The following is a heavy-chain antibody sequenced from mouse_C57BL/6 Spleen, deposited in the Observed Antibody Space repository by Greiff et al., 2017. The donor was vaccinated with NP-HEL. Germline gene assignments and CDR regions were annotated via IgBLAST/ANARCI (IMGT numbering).Heavy chain of an antibody. CDR3: ARRHYGSSPYAMDY. CDR2: IFPGSGST. Sequence: QVQLKQSGPELVRPGASVKISCKAPGYTFTSHWIQWVRQRPGQGLEWIGEIFPGSGSTYYNEKFKGKATLTVDTSSSTAYMQLSSLTSEDSAVYFCARRHYGSSPYAMDYWGQGTSVTVSS. CDR1: GYTFTSHW. J-gene: IGHJ4*01. D-gene: IGHD1-1*01. V-gene: IGHV1-56*01.